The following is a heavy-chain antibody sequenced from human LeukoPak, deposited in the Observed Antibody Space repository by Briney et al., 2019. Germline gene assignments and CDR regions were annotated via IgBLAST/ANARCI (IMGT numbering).Heavy chain of an antibody. D-gene: IGHD3-9*01. V-gene: IGHV1-2*04. CDR3: ARDLRMGYGILTGYYGGVWFDP. Sequence: ASVKVSCKASGYTFTGYYMHWVRQAPGQGLEWMGWINPNSGGTNYAQKFQGWATMTRDTSISTAYMELSRLRSDDTAVYYCARDLRMGYGILTGYYGGVWFDPWGQGTLVIVSS. CDR1: GYTFTGYY. J-gene: IGHJ5*02. CDR2: INPNSGGT.